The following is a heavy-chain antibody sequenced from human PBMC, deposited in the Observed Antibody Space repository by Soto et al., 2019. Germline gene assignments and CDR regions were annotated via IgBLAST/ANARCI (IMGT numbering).Heavy chain of an antibody. CDR1: GFTFSSYA. CDR2: ITSNGGNT. V-gene: IGHV3-64*01. D-gene: IGHD2-21*01. Sequence: EVQLVESGGGLVQPGGSLRLSCAASGFTFSSYAMHWVRQAPGKGLEYVSAITSNGGNTDYASSVKGRFTISRDNSKNTLYLQMGGLGAEDMAVYYCARRIPFGYGMDVWGPGTTVTVSS. J-gene: IGHJ6*02. CDR3: ARRIPFGYGMDV.